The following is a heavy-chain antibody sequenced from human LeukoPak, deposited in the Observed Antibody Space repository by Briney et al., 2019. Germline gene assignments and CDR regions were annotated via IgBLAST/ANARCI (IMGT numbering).Heavy chain of an antibody. J-gene: IGHJ4*02. V-gene: IGHV3-74*03. CDR2: INSDGRTK. CDR1: GFTFSSHW. D-gene: IGHD2-15*01. Sequence: GGSRRLSCAASGFTFSSHWMHWVRQALGKGLVWVSRINSDGRTKAYADTVKGRFTISRDNSKNTLYLQMNSLRAEDAAVYYCAKAPLGRCTGVICYYFDYWGQGTLVTVSS. CDR3: AKAPLGRCTGVICYYFDY.